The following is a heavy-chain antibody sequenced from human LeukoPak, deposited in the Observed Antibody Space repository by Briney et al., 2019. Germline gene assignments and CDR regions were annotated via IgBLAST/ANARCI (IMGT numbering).Heavy chain of an antibody. CDR1: GFTFSSYS. CDR2: ISSSSSTI. CDR3: ARDLNQYYDFWSGYPDAFDI. Sequence: GGTLSLSCAASGFTFSSYSMNGVRQAPRKGGGGGSYISSSSSTIHYADSVKGRFTISRDNAKNSLYLQMNSLRAEDTAVYDLARDLNQYYDFWSGYPDAFDIWGQGTMVTVSS. V-gene: IGHV3-48*01. J-gene: IGHJ3*02. D-gene: IGHD3-3*01.